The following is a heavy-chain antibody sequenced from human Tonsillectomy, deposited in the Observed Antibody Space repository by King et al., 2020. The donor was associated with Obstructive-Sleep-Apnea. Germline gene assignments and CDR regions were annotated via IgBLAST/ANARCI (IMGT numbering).Heavy chain of an antibody. J-gene: IGHJ6*02. CDR1: GFSFSSYG. V-gene: IGHV3-30*02. CDR2: MRYDGSKK. Sequence: VQLVESGGGVVQPGRSLSLSCAASGFSFSSYGMHWVRQAPGKGLEWVAFMRYDGSKKYYADSVKGRFTIYRDNSKNTLYLQMNSLRVEDTAVYYCAKDLDDGDEYYYYYGMDVWGQGTTVTVSS. CDR3: AKDLDDGDEYYYYYGMDV. D-gene: IGHD4-17*01.